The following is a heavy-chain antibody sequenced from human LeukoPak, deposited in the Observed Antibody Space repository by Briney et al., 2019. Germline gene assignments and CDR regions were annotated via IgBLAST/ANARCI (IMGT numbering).Heavy chain of an antibody. CDR1: GFTFSSYA. D-gene: IGHD2-15*01. J-gene: IGHJ4*02. V-gene: IGHV3-23*01. CDR2: ISGSGSST. CDR3: ARLYCSGGSCYSVDY. Sequence: GGSLRLSCPVSGFTFSSYAMSWVRQAPGKGLEWVSGISGSGSSTYYADSVKGRFTISRDNSRNTLYLQMNSLRAEDTAVYYCARLYCSGGSCYSVDYWGQGTLVTVSS.